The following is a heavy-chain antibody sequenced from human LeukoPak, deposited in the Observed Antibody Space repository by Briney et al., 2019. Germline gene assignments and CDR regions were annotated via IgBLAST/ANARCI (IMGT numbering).Heavy chain of an antibody. CDR3: ARDRLMVYAGPWFDP. J-gene: IGHJ5*02. D-gene: IGHD2-8*01. V-gene: IGHV4-4*07. Sequence: SETLSLTCIVPGGSISSYYWCWIRQPAGKGLEWIGRIYTSGSTNYNPSLKSRVTMSVDTSKNQFFLKLSSVTAADTAVYYCARDRLMVYAGPWFDPWGQGTLVTVSS. CDR2: IYTSGST. CDR1: GGSISSYY.